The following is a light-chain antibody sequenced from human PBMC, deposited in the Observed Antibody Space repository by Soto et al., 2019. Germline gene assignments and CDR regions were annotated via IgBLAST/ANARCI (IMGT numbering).Light chain of an antibody. CDR1: QSVNSY. V-gene: IGKV3-11*01. CDR2: DAS. CDR3: QQRSNWPPG. Sequence: EIVLTQSPATLSLSPGERATLSCRASQSVNSYLAWYQQKPGQAPRLLIYDASNRATGIPARFSGSGSGTDFTLTISSLEPEDFAVYYCQQRSNWPPGFGQGTRLEIK. J-gene: IGKJ5*01.